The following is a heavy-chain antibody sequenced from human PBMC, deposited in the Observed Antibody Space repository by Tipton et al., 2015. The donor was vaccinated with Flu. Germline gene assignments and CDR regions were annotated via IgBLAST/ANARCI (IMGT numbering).Heavy chain of an antibody. CDR3: ARLTRQLATEAHAFDI. CDR2: IYYSGST. CDR1: GGSISSYY. J-gene: IGHJ3*02. D-gene: IGHD5-12*01. V-gene: IGHV4-59*08. Sequence: TLSLTCTVSGGSISSYYWSWIRQPPGKGLEWIGYIYYSGSTNYNPSLKSRVTISVDTSKNQFSLKLSSVTAADTAVYYCARLTRQLATEAHAFDIWGQGTMVTVSS.